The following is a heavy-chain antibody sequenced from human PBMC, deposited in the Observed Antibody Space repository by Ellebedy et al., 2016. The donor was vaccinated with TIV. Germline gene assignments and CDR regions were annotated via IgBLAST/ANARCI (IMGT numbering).Heavy chain of an antibody. V-gene: IGHV1-46*01. Sequence: AASVKVSCNASGYTFTSYHMQWVRQAPGQGLEWMGIINPSGGSTDYAQKFQGRVTMTRDTSTSTVYMELSSLRSEDTAVYYCARDQAEGRSSDYWGQGTLVTVSS. CDR1: GYTFTSYH. CDR3: ARDQAEGRSSDY. CDR2: INPSGGST. D-gene: IGHD6-13*01. J-gene: IGHJ4*02.